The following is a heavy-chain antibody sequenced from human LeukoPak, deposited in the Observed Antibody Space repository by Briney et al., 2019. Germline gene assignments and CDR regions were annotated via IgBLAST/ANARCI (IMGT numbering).Heavy chain of an antibody. CDR2: ISSSSSYT. J-gene: IGHJ5*02. CDR3: ASECGVSGGSCYGSWFDP. CDR1: GFTFSSYS. V-gene: IGHV3-21*01. D-gene: IGHD2-15*01. Sequence: GGSLRLSCAASGFTFSSYSMNWVRQAPGKGLEWVSSISSSSSYTYYADSVKGRFTISRDNAKNSLYLQMNSLRAEDTAVYYCASECGVSGGSCYGSWFDPWGQGTLVTVSS.